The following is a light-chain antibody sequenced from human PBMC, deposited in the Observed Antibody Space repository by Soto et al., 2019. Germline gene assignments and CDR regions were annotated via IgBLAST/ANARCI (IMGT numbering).Light chain of an antibody. Sequence: QSALTQPASVSGSPGQPITISCTGTSSDVGGYNSVSWYQHHPGKAPKLMISDVTNRPSGVSNRFSGSKSGNTASLTISGLQAEDEAVYYCTSYTSTSTPVLFGGGTQLTVL. CDR3: TSYTSTSTPVL. V-gene: IGLV2-14*03. CDR1: SSDVGGYNS. J-gene: IGLJ2*01. CDR2: DVT.